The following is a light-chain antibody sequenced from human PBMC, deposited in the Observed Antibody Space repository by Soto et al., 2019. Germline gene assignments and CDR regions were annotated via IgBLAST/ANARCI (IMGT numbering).Light chain of an antibody. CDR2: AAS. CDR1: QGISSY. V-gene: IGKV1-9*01. CDR3: KKLNSYPLT. Sequence: IQLTQSPSSLAASVGDRVTITCRASQGISSYLAWCQQKPGKAPKLLIYAASTLQSGVPSRFSGSGSGTDFTLTISSLRPEDFATYYCKKLNSYPLTVGGGTKVDIK. J-gene: IGKJ4*01.